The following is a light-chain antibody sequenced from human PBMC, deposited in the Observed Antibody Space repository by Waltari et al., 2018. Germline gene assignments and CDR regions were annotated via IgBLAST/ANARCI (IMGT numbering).Light chain of an antibody. CDR3: CSNAGTLAWV. CDR1: SRDVGIYNR. CDR2: DVY. V-gene: IGLV2-11*01. Sequence: QSTLTQPRSVSGSPGQSVTISCTGTSRDVGIYNRLSWYQQSPGATPRLIIYDVYTRPAGARDRFSGSKYGNTASLTVSGLQAEDEADYYCCSNAGTLAWVFAGGTKLTVL. J-gene: IGLJ3*02.